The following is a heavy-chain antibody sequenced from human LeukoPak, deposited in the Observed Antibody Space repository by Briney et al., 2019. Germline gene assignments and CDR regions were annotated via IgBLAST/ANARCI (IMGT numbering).Heavy chain of an antibody. J-gene: IGHJ4*02. CDR2: IWYDGSNK. D-gene: IGHD2-2*01. CDR3: ANEAGYCSSTSCFYFDY. CDR1: GFTFSSYG. Sequence: PGRSLRLSCAASGFTFSSYGKHWVRQAPGKGLEWVAVIWYDGSNKYYADSVKGRFTISRDNSKNTLYLQMNSLRAEDTAVYYCANEAGYCSSTSCFYFDYWGQGTLVTVSS. V-gene: IGHV3-33*06.